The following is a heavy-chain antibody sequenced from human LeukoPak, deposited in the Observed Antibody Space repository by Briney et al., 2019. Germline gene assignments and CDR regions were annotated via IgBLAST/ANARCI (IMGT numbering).Heavy chain of an antibody. D-gene: IGHD4-17*01. CDR2: IKPNSGGT. CDR1: GYSFTVCY. CDR3: ASLYGDYVASDY. Sequence: GASVKVSCKASGYSFTVCYMHWVRQAPGQGLEWMGWIKPNSGGTNYAQKFLGRVTMTRGTSISTAYMELSRLRSDDTAVYYCASLYGDYVASDYWGQGTLVTVSS. V-gene: IGHV1-2*02. J-gene: IGHJ4*02.